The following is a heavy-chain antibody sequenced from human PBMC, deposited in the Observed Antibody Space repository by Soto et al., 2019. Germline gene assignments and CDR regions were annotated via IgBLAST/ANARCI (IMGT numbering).Heavy chain of an antibody. CDR2: ISAYNGNT. D-gene: IGHD6-13*01. Sequence: GASVKVSCKASGYTFTSYGISCVRPAPGQGLEWMGWISAYNGNTNYAQKLQGRVTMTTDTSTSTAYMELRSLRSDDTAVYYCARVGSSSWYPSPLWPLDYWGQGTLVTVSS. CDR1: GYTFTSYG. CDR3: ARVGSSSWYPSPLWPLDY. V-gene: IGHV1-18*01. J-gene: IGHJ4*02.